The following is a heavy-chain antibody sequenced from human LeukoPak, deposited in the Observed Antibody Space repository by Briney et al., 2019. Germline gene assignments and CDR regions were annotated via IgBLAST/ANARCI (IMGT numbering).Heavy chain of an antibody. Sequence: ASVKVSCKASGYTFTNYGLSWVRQAPGQGLEWMGRITTYNGSTKYAQNLQGRVTMTADTSTSTAYMELRSLRSDDTAVYYCARGIVPAARDYYYYYMDVWGKGTTVTVSS. J-gene: IGHJ6*03. V-gene: IGHV1-18*01. D-gene: IGHD2-2*01. CDR3: ARGIVPAARDYYYYYMDV. CDR1: GYTFTNYG. CDR2: ITTYNGST.